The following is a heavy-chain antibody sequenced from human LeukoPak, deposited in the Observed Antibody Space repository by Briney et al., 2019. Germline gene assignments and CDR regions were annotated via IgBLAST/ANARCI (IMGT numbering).Heavy chain of an antibody. Sequence: SETLSLTCTVSGGSISSSSYYWGWLRQPPGKGLEWIGYIYYSGSTYYNPSLKSRVTISVDTSKNQFSLKLSSVTAADTAVYYCARDGPGYYDSSGYHPSDAFDIWGQGTMVTVSS. V-gene: IGHV4-31*03. CDR2: IYYSGST. CDR1: GGSISSSSYY. CDR3: ARDGPGYYDSSGYHPSDAFDI. D-gene: IGHD3-22*01. J-gene: IGHJ3*02.